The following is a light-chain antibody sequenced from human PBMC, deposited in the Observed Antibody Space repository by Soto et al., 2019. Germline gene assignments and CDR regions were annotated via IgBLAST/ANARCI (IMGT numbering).Light chain of an antibody. Sequence: QSVLTQPVTVSGAHRQRVTISCTGSSSNIGAGHDVHWYQQLPGTAPKLLIYGKNNRPSGVPDRFSVSKSGTSASLAITGLQAEDEADYYCQSYDNSLSGSYVFGTGTKVT. J-gene: IGLJ1*01. CDR2: GKN. CDR3: QSYDNSLSGSYV. CDR1: SSNIGAGHD. V-gene: IGLV1-40*01.